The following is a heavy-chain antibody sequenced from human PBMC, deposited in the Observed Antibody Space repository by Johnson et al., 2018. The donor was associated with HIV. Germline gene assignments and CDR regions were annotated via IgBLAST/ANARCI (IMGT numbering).Heavy chain of an antibody. CDR3: ARAWGDLAPDAFDI. D-gene: IGHD7-27*01. V-gene: IGHV3-30-3*01. CDR1: GFTVSSNY. CDR2: ISYDGSNK. J-gene: IGHJ3*02. Sequence: QMMLVESGGGVVQPGRSLRLSCAASGFTVSSNYMSWVRQAPGKGLEWLAFISYDGSNKYYADSVKGRFTISRDNSKNTLFLQMNSLRAGDTAVYYCARAWGDLAPDAFDIWGLGTMVTVSS.